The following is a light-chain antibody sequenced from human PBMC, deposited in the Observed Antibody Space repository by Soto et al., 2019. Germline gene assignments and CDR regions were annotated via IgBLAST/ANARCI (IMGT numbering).Light chain of an antibody. CDR1: QNISSW. Sequence: DFQMTHSPSTLSASVLYIVTITFRASQNISSWLALYQQKPGKAPKLLIYSASTLQSGVPSRFSGRGSGTDFTLTINSLQPEDFATYYCLRYNLPRRKFGPGTKVDIK. J-gene: IGKJ1*01. V-gene: IGKV1-5*01. CDR3: LRYNLPRRK. CDR2: SAS.